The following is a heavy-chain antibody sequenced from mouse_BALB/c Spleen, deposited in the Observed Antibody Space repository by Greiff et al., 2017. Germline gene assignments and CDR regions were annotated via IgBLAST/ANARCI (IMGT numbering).Heavy chain of an antibody. CDR3: ARKLYYFDD. Sequence: DVKLVESGGGLVQPGGSRKLSCAASGFTFSSFGMHWVRQAPEKGLEWVAYISSGSSTIYYADTVKGRFTISRDNPKNTLFLQMTSLRSEDTAMYYCARKLYYFDDWGQGTTLTVSS. CDR1: GFTFSSFG. D-gene: IGHD4-1*01. J-gene: IGHJ2*01. V-gene: IGHV5-17*02. CDR2: ISSGSSTI.